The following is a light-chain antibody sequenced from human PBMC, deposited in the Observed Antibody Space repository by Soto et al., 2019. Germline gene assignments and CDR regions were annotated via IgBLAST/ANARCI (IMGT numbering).Light chain of an antibody. Sequence: EIVLTQSPGTLSLSPGERATLSCRASQSVSSSYLAWYQQKPGQAPRLLIYGASSRATGIPDRFRGSGSGTDFTLTISRLEPEDFAVYYCQQYGSSPVTFGQGTKLEIK. CDR1: QSVSSSY. CDR2: GAS. V-gene: IGKV3-20*01. CDR3: QQYGSSPVT. J-gene: IGKJ2*01.